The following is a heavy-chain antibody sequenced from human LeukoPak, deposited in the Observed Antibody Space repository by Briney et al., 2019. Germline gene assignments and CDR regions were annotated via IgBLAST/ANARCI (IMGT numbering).Heavy chain of an antibody. D-gene: IGHD3-3*01. J-gene: IGHJ5*02. CDR3: ARQAIFGVVTIGP. V-gene: IGHV4-34*01. CDR1: GGSFSGYY. Sequence: PSETLSLTCAVYGGSFSGYYWSWIRQPPGKGLEWIGEINHSRSTNYNPSLKSRVTISVDTSKNQFSLKLSSVTAADTAVYYCARQAIFGVVTIGPWGQGTLVTVSS. CDR2: INHSRST.